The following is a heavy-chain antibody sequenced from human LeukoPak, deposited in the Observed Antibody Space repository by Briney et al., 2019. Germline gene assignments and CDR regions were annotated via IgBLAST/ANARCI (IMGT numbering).Heavy chain of an antibody. CDR3: ARSHYDILNGPDY. V-gene: IGHV3-9*01. D-gene: IGHD3-9*01. CDR2: ISWNSGSI. CDR1: GFTLDDYA. Sequence: GRSLRLSCAASGFTLDDYAMHWVRQAPGKGLEWVSGISWNSGSIGYADSVKGRFTISRDNAKNSLYLQMNSLRAEDTALYYCARSHYDILNGPDYWGQGTLDTVSS. J-gene: IGHJ4*02.